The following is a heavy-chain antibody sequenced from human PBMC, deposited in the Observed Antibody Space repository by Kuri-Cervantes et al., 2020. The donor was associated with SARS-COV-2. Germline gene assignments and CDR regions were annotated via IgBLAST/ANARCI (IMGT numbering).Heavy chain of an antibody. D-gene: IGHD6-13*01. Sequence: GSLRLSCTVSGGSISSYYWSWIRQPPGKGLEWIGYIYYSGSTNYNPPLKSRVTISVDTSKIQSSLKLSSVTAADTAVYYCASLPGIAAAGGYGMDVWGQGTTVTVSS. CDR1: GGSISSYY. J-gene: IGHJ6*02. CDR2: IYYSGST. CDR3: ASLPGIAAAGGYGMDV. V-gene: IGHV4-59*08.